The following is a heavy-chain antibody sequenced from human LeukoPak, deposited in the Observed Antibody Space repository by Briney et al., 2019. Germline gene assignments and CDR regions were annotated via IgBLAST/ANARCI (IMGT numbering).Heavy chain of an antibody. J-gene: IGHJ6*02. V-gene: IGHV3-11*03. Sequence: AGPSLRLSSRATGFTFNDYHMSWLHQAPGKGLKWISYISISGSYINHTDSVKGRFTISRDNAKNSLYLQMTSLRAEDTAVYYCARCGTPNNYHYYGLDVWGQGTTVTVSS. CDR2: ISISGSYI. D-gene: IGHD5-24*01. CDR1: GFTFNDYH. CDR3: ARCGTPNNYHYYGLDV.